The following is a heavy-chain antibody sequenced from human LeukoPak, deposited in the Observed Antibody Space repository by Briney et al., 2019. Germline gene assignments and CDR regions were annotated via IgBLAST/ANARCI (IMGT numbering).Heavy chain of an antibody. V-gene: IGHV1-18*01. CDR2: SSGYNGNT. CDR1: GYTFTSYG. J-gene: IGHJ4*02. CDR3: ARLGDIVVVVAATYDY. D-gene: IGHD2-15*01. Sequence: ASVKVSCKASGYTFTSYGISWVRQVPGQGLEWMGWSSGYNGNTNYAQKLQGRVTMTTDTSTSTAYMELRSLRSDDTAVYYCARLGDIVVVVAATYDYWGQGTLVTVSS.